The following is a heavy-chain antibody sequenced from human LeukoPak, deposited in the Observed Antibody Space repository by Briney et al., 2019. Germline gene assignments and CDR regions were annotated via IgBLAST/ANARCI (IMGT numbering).Heavy chain of an antibody. J-gene: IGHJ4*02. D-gene: IGHD5-12*01. CDR1: GGSISNYY. CDR2: IFYSGST. V-gene: IGHV4-59*01. Sequence: ASETLSLTCTVSGGSISNYYWSWIRQPPGKGLEWIGYIFYSGSTNYNPSLKSRVTISVDTSKNQFSLKATSVTAADTAVYYCARGGSSGYDPFDYWGQGTLVIVSS. CDR3: ARGGSSGYDPFDY.